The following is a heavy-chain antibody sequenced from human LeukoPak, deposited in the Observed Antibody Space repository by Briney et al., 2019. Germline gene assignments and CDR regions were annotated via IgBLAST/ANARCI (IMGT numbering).Heavy chain of an antibody. V-gene: IGHV3-23*01. J-gene: IGHJ4*02. CDR3: TTDFWGYSGYDWDY. Sequence: PGGSLRLSCAASGFTFSSYAMSWVRQAPGKGLEWVSAISDSGGNTHYADSVKGRFAISRDNSKNTLYLQMSSLRAEDTAVYYCTTDFWGYSGYDWDYWGQGTLVTVSS. CDR1: GFTFSSYA. D-gene: IGHD5-12*01. CDR2: ISDSGGNT.